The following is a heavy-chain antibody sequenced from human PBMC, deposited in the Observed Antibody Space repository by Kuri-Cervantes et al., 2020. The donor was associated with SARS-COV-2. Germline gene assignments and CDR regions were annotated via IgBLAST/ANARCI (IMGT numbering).Heavy chain of an antibody. CDR2: VRGKANNYAT. CDR3: AKGGVTATKVPTDYYYYYMDV. CDR1: GFLFSASA. V-gene: IGHV3-73*01. D-gene: IGHD2-21*02. Sequence: GESLKISCEVSGFLFSASAIHWVRQGSGKGLEWVGRVRGKANNYATAYAASVKGRFTISRDDSKNMAYLQMNSLKTEDTAVYYCAKGGVTATKVPTDYYYYYMDVWGKGTTVTVSS. J-gene: IGHJ6*03.